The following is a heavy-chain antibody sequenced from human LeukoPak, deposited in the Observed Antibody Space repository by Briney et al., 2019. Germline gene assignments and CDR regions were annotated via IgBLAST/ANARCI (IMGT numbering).Heavy chain of an antibody. CDR1: GYTFTSYG. CDR2: ISAYNGNT. CDR3: ARVIWSGDFDWLSPFDY. J-gene: IGHJ4*02. V-gene: IGHV1-18*01. D-gene: IGHD3-9*01. Sequence: GASVKVSCKASGYTFTSYGISWVRQAPGQGLEWMGWISAYNGNTNYAQKLQGRVTMTTDTSTSTAYMELRSLRSDDTAVYYCARVIWSGDFDWLSPFDYWGQGTLVTVSS.